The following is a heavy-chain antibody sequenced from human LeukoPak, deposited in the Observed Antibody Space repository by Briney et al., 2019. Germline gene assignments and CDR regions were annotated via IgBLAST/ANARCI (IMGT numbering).Heavy chain of an antibody. CDR1: GFTVSSNF. D-gene: IGHD3-22*01. J-gene: IGHJ4*02. Sequence: GGSLRLSCAASGFTVSSNFMSWVRQAPGKGLEWVSGVSTSGGSTYYADSVKGRFTISRDNSKNTLHLQMNSLRAEDTAIYYCAKQAYDSPRTDFDYWGQGTLVTVSS. CDR2: VSTSGGST. CDR3: AKQAYDSPRTDFDY. V-gene: IGHV3-23*01.